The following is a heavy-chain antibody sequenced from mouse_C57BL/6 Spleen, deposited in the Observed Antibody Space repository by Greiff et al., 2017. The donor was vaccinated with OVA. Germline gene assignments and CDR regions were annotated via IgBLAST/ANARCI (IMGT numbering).Heavy chain of an antibody. J-gene: IGHJ2*01. V-gene: IGHV1-55*01. Sequence: QVQLQQPGAELVKPGASVKMSCKASGYTFTSYWITWVKQRPGQGLEWIGDIYPGSGSTNYNEKFKSKATLTVDTSSSTAYMQLSSLTSEDAAVYYCARETTVVATDYWGQGTTLTVSS. D-gene: IGHD1-1*01. CDR2: IYPGSGST. CDR3: ARETTVVATDY. CDR1: GYTFTSYW.